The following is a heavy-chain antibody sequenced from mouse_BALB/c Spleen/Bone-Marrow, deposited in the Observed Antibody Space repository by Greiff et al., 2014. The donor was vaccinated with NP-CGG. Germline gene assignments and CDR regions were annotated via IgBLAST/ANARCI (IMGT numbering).Heavy chain of an antibody. CDR3: ARYDGYFDY. V-gene: IGHV1-54*01. CDR1: GYAFTDYL. D-gene: IGHD2-3*01. CDR2: INPGSGST. Sequence: VHLVESGAELVRPGTSVKVSCRASGYAFTDYLMERLKQRPGQGLEWIGVINPGSGSTNYNEKFKDKATLTADKSSSTAYMQLSSLTSDDSAVYFCARYDGYFDYWGQGTILTVSS. J-gene: IGHJ2*01.